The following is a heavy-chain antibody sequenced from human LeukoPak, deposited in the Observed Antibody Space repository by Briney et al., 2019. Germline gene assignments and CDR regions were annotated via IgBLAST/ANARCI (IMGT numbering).Heavy chain of an antibody. CDR2: ISGSGGST. CDR1: GFTFSSYA. CDR3: ATSISGDYRGPNYYFDY. J-gene: IGHJ4*02. V-gene: IGHV3-23*01. Sequence: GGSLRLSCAASGFTFSSYAMSWVRQAPGKGLEWVSAISGSGGSTYYADSVKGRFTISRDNSKNTLYLQMNSLRAEDTAVYYCATSISGDYRGPNYYFDYWGQGTLVTVSS. D-gene: IGHD4-17*01.